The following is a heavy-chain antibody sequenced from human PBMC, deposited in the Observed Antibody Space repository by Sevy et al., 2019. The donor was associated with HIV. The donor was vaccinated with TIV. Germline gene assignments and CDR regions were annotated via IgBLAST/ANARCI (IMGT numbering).Heavy chain of an antibody. CDR2: VASHGNYK. D-gene: IGHD2-21*02. CDR1: GFTFRRYD. Sequence: GGSLRLSCAASGFTFRRYDMHWVRQAPGRGLEWAAVVASHGNYKSFADFVRGRFTISRDNARNSLDLQMTSLRTEDTAVYYCARRQSCGGDCYYFDSWGQGALVTVSS. CDR3: ARRQSCGGDCYYFDS. J-gene: IGHJ4*02. V-gene: IGHV3-30-3*01.